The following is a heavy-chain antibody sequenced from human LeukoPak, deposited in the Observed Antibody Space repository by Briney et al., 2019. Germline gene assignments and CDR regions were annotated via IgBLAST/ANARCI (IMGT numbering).Heavy chain of an antibody. CDR3: ARGDRVSLWSGESPKYNWIDP. J-gene: IGHJ5*02. V-gene: IGHV1-2*02. Sequence: ASVKVSCKASGYRFIDYFIHWVRQAPGQGPECMGWINPNTGDTKYVQRFQGRVTMTRDTSSSTAYMELSSLISEDTAVYFCARGDRVSLWSGESPKYNWIDPWGQGTLVTVSS. CDR1: GYRFIDYF. CDR2: INPNTGDT. D-gene: IGHD3-10*01.